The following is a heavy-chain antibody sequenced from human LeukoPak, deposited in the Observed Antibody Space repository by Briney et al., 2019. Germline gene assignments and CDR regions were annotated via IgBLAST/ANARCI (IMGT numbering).Heavy chain of an antibody. CDR2: IYHSGST. D-gene: IGHD3-22*01. J-gene: IGHJ5*02. V-gene: IGHV4-38-2*02. CDR3: ARVFSTNYYDNRGWFDP. Sequence: SETLSLTCTVSGYSISSGYYWGWIRQPPGKGLEWIGSIYHSGSTYYNPSLKSRVTISVDTSKNQLSLKLSSVTAADTAVYYCARVFSTNYYDNRGWFDPWGQGTLVTVSS. CDR1: GYSISSGYY.